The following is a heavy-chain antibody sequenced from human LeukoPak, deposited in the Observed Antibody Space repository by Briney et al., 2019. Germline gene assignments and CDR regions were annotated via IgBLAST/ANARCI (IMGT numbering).Heavy chain of an antibody. Sequence: GGSLRLSCAAAGFTFSSYWMSWVRQAPGKGLEWGANIKRDGSEKYYVDSVKGRFTISRDNAKNSLYLQMNSLRAEDTAVYYCARRYYSEYDYYGMDVRGQGATVTVS. J-gene: IGHJ6*02. V-gene: IGHV3-7*05. CDR1: GFTFSSYW. CDR2: IKRDGSEK. CDR3: ARRYYSEYDYYGMDV. D-gene: IGHD3-22*01.